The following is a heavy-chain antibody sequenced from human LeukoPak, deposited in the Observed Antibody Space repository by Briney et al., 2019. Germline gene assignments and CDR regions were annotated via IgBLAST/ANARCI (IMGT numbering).Heavy chain of an antibody. CDR1: GFTFSSYG. CDR3: AKDPNSGSYRLESFFDY. Sequence: HPGGSLRLSCAASGFTFSSYGMHWVRQAPGKGLEWVAFIRYDGSNKYYADSVKGRFTISRDNSKNTLYLQMNSLRAEDTAVYYCAKDPNSGSYRLESFFDYWGQGTLVTVSS. CDR2: IRYDGSNK. D-gene: IGHD1-26*01. J-gene: IGHJ4*02. V-gene: IGHV3-30*02.